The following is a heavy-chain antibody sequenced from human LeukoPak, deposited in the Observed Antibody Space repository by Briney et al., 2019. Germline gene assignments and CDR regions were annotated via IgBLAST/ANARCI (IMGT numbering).Heavy chain of an antibody. Sequence: ASVKVSCKASGYTFTSYYIHWVRQAPGQGLEWMGIINPSGGSRTHAQKFQDRVTMTRDTSTSTVYMELSSLRSEDTAVYYCAEIVLSTSTNWGQGTLVTVSS. J-gene: IGHJ4*02. CDR3: AEIVLSTSTN. D-gene: IGHD2-2*01. CDR1: GYTFTSYY. V-gene: IGHV1-46*01. CDR2: INPSGGSR.